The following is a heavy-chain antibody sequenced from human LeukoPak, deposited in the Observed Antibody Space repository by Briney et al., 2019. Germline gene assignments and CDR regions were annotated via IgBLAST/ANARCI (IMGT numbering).Heavy chain of an antibody. J-gene: IGHJ4*02. CDR1: GFTSRNHW. Sequence: GGSLRLSCAASGFTSRNHWMHWVRQTPGKGLVWVSRISSDGSSTTYADSVKGRFTISRDNAKNTLYLQMNNLRAEDTAMYYCARDQRVTGRPDIDYWGQGTLVIVSS. CDR3: ARDQRVTGRPDIDY. D-gene: IGHD6-6*01. V-gene: IGHV3-74*03. CDR2: ISSDGSST.